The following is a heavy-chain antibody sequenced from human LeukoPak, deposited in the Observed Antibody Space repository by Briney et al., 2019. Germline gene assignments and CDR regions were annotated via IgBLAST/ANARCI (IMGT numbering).Heavy chain of an antibody. CDR2: VKSDGSET. D-gene: IGHD1-26*01. V-gene: IGHV3-74*01. J-gene: IGHJ4*02. CDR3: AKLSGSYPDDY. Sequence: GGSLRLSCAASGFTFGTHWIHWVRQAPGKGLVWVSRVKSDGSETYYADSAKGRFTISRDNSKNALYLQLNSLRAEDTAVYYCAKLSGSYPDDYWGQGTLVTVSS. CDR1: GFTFGTHW.